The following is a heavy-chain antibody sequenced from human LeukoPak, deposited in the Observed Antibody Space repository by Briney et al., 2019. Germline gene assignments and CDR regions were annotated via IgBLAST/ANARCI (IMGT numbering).Heavy chain of an antibody. V-gene: IGHV3-64D*06. J-gene: IGHJ4*02. Sequence: GGSLRLSCSASGFTFSSYAMHWVRQAPGKGLEYVSAISSNGGSTYYADSVKGRFTISRNNSKNTLYLQISSLRAEDTAVYYCVKGGYGDLYYFDYWGQGTLVTVSS. CDR1: GFTFSSYA. D-gene: IGHD4-17*01. CDR3: VKGGYGDLYYFDY. CDR2: ISSNGGST.